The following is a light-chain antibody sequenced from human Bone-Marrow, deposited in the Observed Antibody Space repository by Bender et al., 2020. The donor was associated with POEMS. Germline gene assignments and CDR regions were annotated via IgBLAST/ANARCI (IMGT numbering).Light chain of an antibody. CDR1: DIGSQN. Sequence: SYVLTQAPSVSVAPGQTARITCGGNDIGSQNVHWYQQKPGQAPVLFVYDDRDRPSGIPERFSGSNSGNTATLTISGTQAMDESDYYCQAWDSRTVVFGGGTKLTVL. V-gene: IGLV3-21*02. CDR2: DDR. CDR3: QAWDSRTVV. J-gene: IGLJ2*01.